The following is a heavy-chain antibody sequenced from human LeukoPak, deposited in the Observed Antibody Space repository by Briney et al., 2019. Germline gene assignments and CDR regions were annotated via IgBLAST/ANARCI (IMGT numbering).Heavy chain of an antibody. CDR1: GGTFSSYA. V-gene: IGHV1-69*13. CDR2: IIPIFGTA. J-gene: IGHJ3*02. Sequence: ASVKVSCKASGGTFSSYAISWVRQAPGQGLEWMGGIIPIFGTANYAQKFQGRVTITADESTSTAYMELSSLRSEDTAVYYCARGRGDCSGGSCYIYEAFDIWGQGTMVTVSS. CDR3: ARGRGDCSGGSCYIYEAFDI. D-gene: IGHD2-15*01.